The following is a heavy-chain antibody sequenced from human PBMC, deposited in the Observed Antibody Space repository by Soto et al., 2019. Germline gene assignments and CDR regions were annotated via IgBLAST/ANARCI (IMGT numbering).Heavy chain of an antibody. V-gene: IGHV4-30-2*01. CDR2: IYHSGST. D-gene: IGHD3-9*01. CDR1: GGSISSGGYS. Sequence: PSETLSLTCAVSGGSISSGGYSWSWIRQPPGKGLEWIGYIYHSGSTYYNPSLKSRVTISVDRSKNQFSLKLSSVTAADTAVYYCARWTTTYYDILTGYYTGNWFDPWGQGTLVTVS. CDR3: ARWTTTYYDILTGYYTGNWFDP. J-gene: IGHJ5*02.